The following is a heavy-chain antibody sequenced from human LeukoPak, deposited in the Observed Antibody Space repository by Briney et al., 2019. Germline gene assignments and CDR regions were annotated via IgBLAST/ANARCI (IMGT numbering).Heavy chain of an antibody. D-gene: IGHD1-7*01. CDR1: GYTFTSYA. CDR3: ASSNYNWNYRGYYYYMDV. Sequence: SVKVSCKASGYTFTSYAMNWVRQAPGQGLEWMGGIIPIFGTANYAQKFQGRVTITTDESTSTAYMELSSLRSEDTAVYYCASSNYNWNYRGYYYYMDVWGKGTTVTVSS. CDR2: IIPIFGTA. J-gene: IGHJ6*03. V-gene: IGHV1-69*05.